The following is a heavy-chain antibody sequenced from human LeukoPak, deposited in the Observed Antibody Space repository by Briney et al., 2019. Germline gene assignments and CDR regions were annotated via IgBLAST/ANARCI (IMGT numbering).Heavy chain of an antibody. CDR1: GFTFSSYS. D-gene: IGHD3-10*01. V-gene: IGHV3-21*01. J-gene: IGHJ4*02. CDR3: ASWVVRGVLAFDY. Sequence: GGSLRLSCAASGFTFSSYSMNWVRQAPGKGLEWVSSISSSSSYIYYADSVKGRFTISRDNAKNSLYLQMNSLRAEDTAVYYCASWVVRGVLAFDYWGQGTLVTVSS. CDR2: ISSSSSYI.